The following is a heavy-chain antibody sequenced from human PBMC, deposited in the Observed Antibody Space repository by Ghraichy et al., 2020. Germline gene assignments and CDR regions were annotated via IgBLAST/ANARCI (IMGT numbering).Heavy chain of an antibody. D-gene: IGHD3-10*01. CDR3: AKDHQLMIRGVNLNYFDY. CDR1: GFTFSNYG. CDR2: IRYDGNNK. V-gene: IGHV3-30*02. Sequence: GGSLRLSCAVSGFTFSNYGMHWVRQAPGKGLEWVAFIRYDGNNKYYADSVKGRFTISRDNSKNTVYLQMNSLRAEDTAIYYCAKDHQLMIRGVNLNYFDYWSQGTLVTLSS. J-gene: IGHJ4*02.